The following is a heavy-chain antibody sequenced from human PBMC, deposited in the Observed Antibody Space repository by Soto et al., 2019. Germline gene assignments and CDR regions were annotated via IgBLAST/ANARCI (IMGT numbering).Heavy chain of an antibody. V-gene: IGHV3-30-3*01. J-gene: IGHJ6*02. CDR3: ARARYYYYSGLDV. CDR2: ISYDGSDE. CDR1: GITFSRSV. Sequence: LRLSCAASGITFSRSVMHWVRQAPGKGLEWLSIISYDGSDEYYADSVKGRFTISRDNSENAVYLQMNSLRSEDTAVYYCARARYYYYSGLDVWGQGTTVTVSS.